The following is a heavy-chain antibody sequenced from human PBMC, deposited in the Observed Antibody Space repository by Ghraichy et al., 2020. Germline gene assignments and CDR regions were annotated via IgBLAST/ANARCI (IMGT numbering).Heavy chain of an antibody. CDR3: ARGAEYDFWSGCIFDY. CDR2: IYHSGST. Sequence: SETLSLTCAVSGGSISSGGYSWSWIRQPPGKGLEWIGYIYHSGSTYYNPSLKSRVTISVDRSKNQFSLKLSSVTAADTAVYYCARGAEYDFWSGCIFDYWGQGTLVTVSS. CDR1: GGSISSGGYS. V-gene: IGHV4-30-2*01. J-gene: IGHJ4*02. D-gene: IGHD3-3*01.